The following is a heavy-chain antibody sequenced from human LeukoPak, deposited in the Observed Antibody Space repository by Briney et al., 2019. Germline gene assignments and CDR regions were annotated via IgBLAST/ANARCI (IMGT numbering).Heavy chain of an antibody. Sequence: PGGSLRLSCAASGFTFSSYGMHWVRQAPGKGLEWVAVIWYDGSNKYYADSVKGRFTISRDNSKNTLYLQMNSLRAEDTAVYYCARETYITMIRSPGYYYYGMDVWGQGTTVTVSS. D-gene: IGHD3-22*01. CDR2: IWYDGSNK. CDR1: GFTFSSYG. V-gene: IGHV3-33*08. J-gene: IGHJ6*02. CDR3: ARETYITMIRSPGYYYYGMDV.